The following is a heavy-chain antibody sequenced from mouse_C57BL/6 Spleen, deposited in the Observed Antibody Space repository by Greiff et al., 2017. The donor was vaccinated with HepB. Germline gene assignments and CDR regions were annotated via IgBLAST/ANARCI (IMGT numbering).Heavy chain of an antibody. CDR1: GYTFTDHT. Sequence: QVQLQQSDAELVKPGASVKISCKASGYTFTDHTIHWMKQRPEQGLEWIGYIYPRDGSTKYNEKFKGKATLTADKSSSTAYMQLNSLTSEDSAVYFCARGGHYYGCSYVYFDVWGTGTTVTVSS. CDR2: IYPRDGST. D-gene: IGHD1-1*01. J-gene: IGHJ1*03. V-gene: IGHV1-78*01. CDR3: ARGGHYYGCSYVYFDV.